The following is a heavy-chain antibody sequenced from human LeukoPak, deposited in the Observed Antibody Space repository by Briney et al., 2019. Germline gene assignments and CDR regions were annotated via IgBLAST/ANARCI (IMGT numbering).Heavy chain of an antibody. CDR2: ISGSGDST. V-gene: IGHV3-23*01. Sequence: GGSLRLSCAASGFTFSSYAMSWVRQAPGKGREWVSAISGSGDSTYYADSVKGRFTISRDNSKNTLYLQMNSLRAEDTAVYYCAKDNSPLYYYYGMDVWGQGTTVTGSS. CDR3: AKDNSPLYYYYGMDV. J-gene: IGHJ6*02. D-gene: IGHD2/OR15-2a*01. CDR1: GFTFSSYA.